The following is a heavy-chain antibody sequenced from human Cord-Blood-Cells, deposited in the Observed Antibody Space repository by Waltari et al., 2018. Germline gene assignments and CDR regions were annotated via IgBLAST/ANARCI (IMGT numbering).Heavy chain of an antibody. J-gene: IGHJ5*02. Sequence: AASGFTFSSYGMHWVRQAPGKGLEWVAVIWYDGSNKYYADSVKGRFTISRDNSKNTLYLQMNSLRAEDTAVYYCARDLGNDSSPYNWFDPWGQGTLVTVSS. V-gene: IGHV3-33*01. CDR2: IWYDGSNK. CDR1: GFTFSSYG. CDR3: ARDLGNDSSPYNWFDP. D-gene: IGHD6-13*01.